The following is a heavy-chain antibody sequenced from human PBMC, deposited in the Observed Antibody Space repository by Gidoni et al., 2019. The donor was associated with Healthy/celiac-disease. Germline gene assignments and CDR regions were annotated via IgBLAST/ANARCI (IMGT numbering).Heavy chain of an antibody. Sequence: EVQLVESGGGLVKPGGSLRLSCAASGFTFSSYSMNWVRQAPGKGLEWVSSISSSSSDIYYADSVKGRFTISRDNAKNSLYLQMNSLRAEDTAVYYCARVRLDYYDSSGYPEYFQHWGQGTLVTVSS. J-gene: IGHJ1*01. D-gene: IGHD3-22*01. CDR1: GFTFSSYS. V-gene: IGHV3-21*01. CDR3: ARVRLDYYDSSGYPEYFQH. CDR2: ISSSSSDI.